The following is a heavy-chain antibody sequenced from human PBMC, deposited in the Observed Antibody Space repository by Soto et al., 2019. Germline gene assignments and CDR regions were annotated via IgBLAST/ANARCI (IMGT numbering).Heavy chain of an antibody. CDR1: GGTFSSYA. CDR2: IIPIFGTA. Sequence: GASVKVSCKASGGTFSSYAISWVRQAPGQGLEWMGGIIPIFGTANYAQKFQGRVTITADESTSTAYMELSSMRSEDTAVYYCARSRYSSGYCDYWGQGTLVTVSS. V-gene: IGHV1-69*13. CDR3: ARSRYSSGYCDY. J-gene: IGHJ4*02. D-gene: IGHD3-22*01.